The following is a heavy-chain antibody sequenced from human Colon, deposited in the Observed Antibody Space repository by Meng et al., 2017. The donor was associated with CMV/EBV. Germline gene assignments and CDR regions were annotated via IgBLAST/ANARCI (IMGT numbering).Heavy chain of an antibody. J-gene: IGHJ4*02. Sequence: QVVLQESGPGLVNPSETLSLTCSVAGGSISGYQWAWVRQAPGKGLEWIGHSTGSATYNPSLKSRVTISVDASKKQFSLNLNFVTAADTALYFCARDNMGSLDYWGQGALVNVSS. CDR1: GGSISGYQ. CDR3: ARDNMGSLDY. V-gene: IGHV4-59*01. CDR2: HSTGSA. D-gene: IGHD1-26*01.